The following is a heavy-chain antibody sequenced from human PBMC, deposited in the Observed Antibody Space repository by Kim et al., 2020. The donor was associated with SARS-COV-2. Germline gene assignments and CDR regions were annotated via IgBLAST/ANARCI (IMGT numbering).Heavy chain of an antibody. CDR2: IKQDGSEK. Sequence: GGSLRLSCAASGFTFSSYWMSWVRQAPGKGLEWVANIKQDGSEKYYVDSVKGRFTISRDNAKNSLYLQMNSLRAEDTAVYYCASIPWGDSSSPMKDYYYYGMDVWGQGTTVTVSS. CDR3: ASIPWGDSSSPMKDYYYYGMDV. J-gene: IGHJ6*02. CDR1: GFTFSSYW. V-gene: IGHV3-7*01. D-gene: IGHD6-6*01.